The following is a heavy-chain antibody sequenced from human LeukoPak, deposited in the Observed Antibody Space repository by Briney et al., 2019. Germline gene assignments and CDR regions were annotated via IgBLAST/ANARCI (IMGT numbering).Heavy chain of an antibody. V-gene: IGHV3-23*01. CDR2: IDPSGGGT. D-gene: IGHD4-23*01. CDR3: AKISPLDYGGKPWALDI. CDR1: GFAFSSYA. J-gene: IGHJ3*02. Sequence: GSLRLSCAASGFAFSSYAMSWVRQTPGKGLEWVSGIDPSGGGTYYADSVKGRFTISRGNSKNTLYLQMNSLRAEDTAAYYCAKISPLDYGGKPWALDIWGQGTMVTVSS.